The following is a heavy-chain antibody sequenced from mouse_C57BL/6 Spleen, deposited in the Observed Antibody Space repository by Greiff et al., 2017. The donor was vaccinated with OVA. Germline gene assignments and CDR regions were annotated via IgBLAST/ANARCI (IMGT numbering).Heavy chain of an antibody. CDR2: ISDGGSYT. J-gene: IGHJ4*01. Sequence: DVQLVESGGGLVKPGGSLKLSCAASGFTFSSYAMSWVRQTPEKRLEWVATISDGGSYTYYPDNVKGRFTISRDNAKNNLYLQMSHLKSEDTAMYYCARGDYGSISYAMDYWGQGTSVTVSS. CDR3: ARGDYGSISYAMDY. V-gene: IGHV5-4*01. D-gene: IGHD1-1*01. CDR1: GFTFSSYA.